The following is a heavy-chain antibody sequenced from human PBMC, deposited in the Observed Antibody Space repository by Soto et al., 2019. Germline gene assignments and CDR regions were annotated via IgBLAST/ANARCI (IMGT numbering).Heavy chain of an antibody. J-gene: IGHJ6*02. CDR3: AMVDVYVTPSPQDV. CDR1: GYIFTSYG. V-gene: IGHV1-18*01. D-gene: IGHD3-16*01. Sequence: QVQLVQSGAKVKNPGASVKVSCKTSGYIFTSYGIGWARQAPGQGLEWMGWINTYNGKTNYAQNLQGRVTLTTDTSTSTAYMELRSLRCNDTAIYYCAMVDVYVTPSPQDVWGQGTTVTVSS. CDR2: INTYNGKT.